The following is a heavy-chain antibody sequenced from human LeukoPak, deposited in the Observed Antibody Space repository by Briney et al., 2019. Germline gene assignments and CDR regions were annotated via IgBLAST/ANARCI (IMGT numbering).Heavy chain of an antibody. CDR2: IDYSGNT. CDR3: VLYAGGYYYMDV. J-gene: IGHJ6*03. V-gene: IGHV4-39*07. CDR1: GGSISTINYY. Sequence: SETLSLNCTVSGGSISTINYYWGWIRQPPGKELEWIGSIDYSGNTYYDPSFRSRVTISADTSENQFSLKQNSVTAADTAMYYGVLYAGGYYYMDVWGKGTTVTVSS. D-gene: IGHD3-10*01.